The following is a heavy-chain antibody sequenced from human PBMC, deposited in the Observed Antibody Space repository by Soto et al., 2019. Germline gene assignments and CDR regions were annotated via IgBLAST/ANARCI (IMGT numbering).Heavy chain of an antibody. J-gene: IGHJ4*02. CDR1: GYSFSNYW. CDR3: ARQHVGTVTPDH. D-gene: IGHD4-17*01. CDR2: IDRDGYSS. V-gene: IGHV3-74*01. Sequence: DVQLVESGGGVVEPGGSLRLSCVGSGYSFSNYWMHWVRQAPGGGLVWVSRIDRDGYSSTYAEPMKGRFTISRDNAKNTLYQQINSLRVNDTAVYYCARQHVGTVTPDHWGEGTLVTVSS.